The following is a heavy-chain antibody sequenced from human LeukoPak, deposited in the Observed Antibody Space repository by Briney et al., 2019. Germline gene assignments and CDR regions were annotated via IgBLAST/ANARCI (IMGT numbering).Heavy chain of an antibody. CDR3: TRDRGDGYNLPYFDY. CDR2: IRSKAYGGTT. V-gene: IGHV3-49*04. J-gene: IGHJ4*02. CDR1: GFTFGDYA. D-gene: IGHD5-24*01. Sequence: GGSLRLSCTASGFTFGDYAMSWVRQAPGKGLEWVGFIRSKAYGGTTEYAASVKGRFTISRDDSKSIAYLQMNSLKTEDTAVYYCTRDRGDGYNLPYFDYWGQGTLVTVSS.